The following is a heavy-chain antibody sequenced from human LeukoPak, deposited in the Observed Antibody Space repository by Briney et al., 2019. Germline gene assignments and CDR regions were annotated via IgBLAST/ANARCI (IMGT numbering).Heavy chain of an antibody. D-gene: IGHD3-22*01. CDR3: AKSRGRDYFDSSGYGDY. J-gene: IGHJ4*02. V-gene: IGHV3-9*01. CDR1: GFTFDDYA. CDR2: ISWNSGSI. Sequence: PGGSLRLSCAASGFTFDDYAMHWVRLAPGKGLEWVSGISWNSGSIGYADSVKGRFTISRDNAKNSLYLQMNSLRTEDTALYYCAKSRGRDYFDSSGYGDYWGQGTLVTVSS.